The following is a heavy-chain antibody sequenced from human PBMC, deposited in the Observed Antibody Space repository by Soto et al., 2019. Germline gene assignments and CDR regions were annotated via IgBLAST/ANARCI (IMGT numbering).Heavy chain of an antibody. Sequence: QVQLVQSGAEVKKPGASVKVSCKASGYTFTSYDINWVRQATGQGLEWMGWMNPTSGNTGYAQKFQGRVTMTRNTSISTAYMELSSLRSEYTAVYYCASRLRAHLPFDYWGQGTLVTVSS. CDR3: ASRLRAHLPFDY. CDR1: GYTFTSYD. J-gene: IGHJ4*02. CDR2: MNPTSGNT. V-gene: IGHV1-8*01.